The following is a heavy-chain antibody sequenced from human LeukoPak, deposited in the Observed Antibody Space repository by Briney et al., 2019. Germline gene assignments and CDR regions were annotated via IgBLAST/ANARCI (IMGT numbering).Heavy chain of an antibody. V-gene: IGHV4-4*07. J-gene: IGHJ2*01. CDR1: GGSISNYY. CDR3: ARDVVRYFDL. D-gene: IGHD2-15*01. Sequence: SETLSLTCSVSGGSISNYYWSWIRQPAGKGLEWIGRIHSSGSTSYNPSLKSRVTISVDTSKNQFSLKLTSVAATDTAVYYCARDVVRYFDLWGRGTLVTVSS. CDR2: IHSSGST.